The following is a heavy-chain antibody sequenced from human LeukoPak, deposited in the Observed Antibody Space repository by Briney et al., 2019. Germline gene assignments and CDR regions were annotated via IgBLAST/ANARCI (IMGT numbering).Heavy chain of an antibody. Sequence: GGSLRLSCAASGFTFSSFWMIWVRQAPGKGLEWVVNIKEDGSVKNYVDSVKGRFTISRDNAKNSLFLQMNSLRAEDTAVYYCARERYGNYNWGQGTLVTVSS. J-gene: IGHJ4*02. CDR2: IKEDGSVK. CDR1: GFTFSSFW. CDR3: ARERYGNYN. D-gene: IGHD4-11*01. V-gene: IGHV3-7*03.